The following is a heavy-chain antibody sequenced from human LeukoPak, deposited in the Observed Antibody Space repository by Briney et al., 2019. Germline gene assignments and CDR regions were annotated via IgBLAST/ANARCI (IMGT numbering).Heavy chain of an antibody. J-gene: IGHJ4*02. CDR2: INYSGST. Sequence: SQTLSLTCTVSGGSISSSGYSWGWIRQPPGKGLEWIGNINYSGSTYYNPSLKSRVTIFVDTSKNQFSLKVTSVTAADTAVYFCARRATGDLRRFDYWGQGTLVTVSS. V-gene: IGHV4-39*01. CDR3: ARRATGDLRRFDY. CDR1: GGSISSSGYS. D-gene: IGHD7-27*01.